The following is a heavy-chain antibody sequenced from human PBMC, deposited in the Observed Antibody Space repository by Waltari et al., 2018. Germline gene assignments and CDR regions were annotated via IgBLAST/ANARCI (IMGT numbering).Heavy chain of an antibody. CDR1: GFTFSNYA. J-gene: IGHJ6*03. Sequence: QVQLVDSGGGEVQPGGSLRLSCAASGFTFSNYAMPWVRQAPGKGLEWVAFIRYDGSNKYYADSVKGRFTVSRDNSKNTLHLQMNSLRVEDTAVYYCAKGSTVTTIDYYYIDVWGKGTTVTVSS. V-gene: IGHV3-30*02. D-gene: IGHD4-17*01. CDR3: AKGSTVTTIDYYYIDV. CDR2: IRYDGSNK.